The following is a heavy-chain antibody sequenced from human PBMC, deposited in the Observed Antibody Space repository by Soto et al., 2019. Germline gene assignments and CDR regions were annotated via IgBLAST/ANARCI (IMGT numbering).Heavy chain of an antibody. CDR2: ISSSSTYI. CDR1: GFTFSSYR. D-gene: IGHD3-10*01. V-gene: IGHV3-21*01. Sequence: PGASLRLSCAASGFTFSSYRMNWVRQAPGKGLEWVSSISSSSTYIYYADSVKGRFTISRDNAKNSLYLQMNSLRAEDTAVYYCAFAGSGSYSNVTDAFDIWGQGKMVTVS. CDR3: AFAGSGSYSNVTDAFDI. J-gene: IGHJ3*02.